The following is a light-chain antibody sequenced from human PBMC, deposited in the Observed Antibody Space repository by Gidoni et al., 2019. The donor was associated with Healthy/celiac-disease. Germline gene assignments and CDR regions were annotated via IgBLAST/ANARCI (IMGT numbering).Light chain of an antibody. V-gene: IGKV3-11*01. J-gene: IGKJ5*01. CDR2: DAS. CDR1: QSVRSY. CDR3: QQRSNWPIT. Sequence: EIVLTQSPATLSLSPGEIATLSCRASQSVRSYLAWYQQKPGQAPRLLIYDASNSATGIPARFSGSGSGTDFTLTISSLEPEDFAVYYCQQRSNWPITFGQGTRLEIK.